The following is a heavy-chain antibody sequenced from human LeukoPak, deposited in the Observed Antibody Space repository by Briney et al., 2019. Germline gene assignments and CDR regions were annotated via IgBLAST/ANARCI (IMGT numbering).Heavy chain of an antibody. CDR2: IYYSGTT. Sequence: SQTLPLTCTVSGGSISNGGYYWTWIRQHPGKGLEWIGHIYYSGTTYYNPSLKSRVTISVDTSKNQFSLKLTSVTAADTAVYYCPRDRGNDDFDIWGQGTMVTVSS. CDR1: GGSISNGGYY. CDR3: PRDRGNDDFDI. J-gene: IGHJ3*02. D-gene: IGHD3-10*01. V-gene: IGHV4-31*03.